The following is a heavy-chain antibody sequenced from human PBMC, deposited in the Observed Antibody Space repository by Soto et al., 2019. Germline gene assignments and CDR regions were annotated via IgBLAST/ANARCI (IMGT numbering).Heavy chain of an antibody. CDR1: GGSISSSSYY. D-gene: IGHD2-15*01. J-gene: IGHJ4*02. V-gene: IGHV4-39*01. CDR3: ARQVVSATFYY. Sequence: QLQLQESGPGLVKPSETLSLTCTVSGGSISSSSYYWGWIRQPPGKGLEWIGSIYYCGSTYYNPSLKSRVTISVDTSKNQFSLKLGSVTAADTAVYYCARQVVSATFYYWGQGTLVTVSS. CDR2: IYYCGST.